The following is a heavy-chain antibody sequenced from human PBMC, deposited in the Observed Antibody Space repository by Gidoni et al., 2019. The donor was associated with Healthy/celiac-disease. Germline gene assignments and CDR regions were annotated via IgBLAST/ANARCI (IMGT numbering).Heavy chain of an antibody. Sequence: QVQLQESGPGLVQPSATLSPTCTVAGGSISSYHWSWIRQPPGKGLEWIGYIYYSGSTNYNPSRKSRVTISVDTSKTQFSLKLSSVTAADTAVYCCAREGHYGSGSSGFDPWGQGTLVTVSS. V-gene: IGHV4-59*01. CDR2: IYYSGST. CDR3: AREGHYGSGSSGFDP. J-gene: IGHJ5*02. D-gene: IGHD3-10*01. CDR1: GGSISSYH.